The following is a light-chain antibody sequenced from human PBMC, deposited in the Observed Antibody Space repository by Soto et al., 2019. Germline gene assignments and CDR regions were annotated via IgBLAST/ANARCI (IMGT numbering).Light chain of an antibody. V-gene: IGLV2-8*01. J-gene: IGLJ1*01. CDR2: EVS. Sequence: QSALTQPPSASGSLGQSVTISYTGTSSDIGTYDYVSWYQQHPGRAPKLIIFEVSKRPLGVPDRFSGSKSGNTASLIVSGLQPDDEAEYHCTSYTGDDFTFVFGTGTKVTAL. CDR3: TSYTGDDFTFV. CDR1: SSDIGTYDY.